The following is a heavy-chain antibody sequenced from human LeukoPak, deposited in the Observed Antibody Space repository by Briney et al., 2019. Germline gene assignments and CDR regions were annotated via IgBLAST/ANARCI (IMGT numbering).Heavy chain of an antibody. J-gene: IGHJ3*02. CDR2: IYTSGST. V-gene: IGHV4-4*07. CDR3: ATASRYYDSSGYRRRDTFDI. Sequence: SETLSLTCTVSGGSISSYYWSWLRQPAGKGLEWIGRIYTSGSTNYNPSLKSRVTMSVDTSKNQFSLKLSSVTAADTAVYYCATASRYYDSSGYRRRDTFDIWGQGTMVTVSS. D-gene: IGHD3-22*01. CDR1: GGSISSYY.